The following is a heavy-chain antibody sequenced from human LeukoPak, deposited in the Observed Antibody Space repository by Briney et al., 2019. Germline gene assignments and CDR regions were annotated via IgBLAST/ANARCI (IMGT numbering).Heavy chain of an antibody. CDR2: ISAYNGNT. J-gene: IGHJ6*02. CDR1: GYTFTSYG. D-gene: IGHD6-13*01. CDR3: ARALSIAAAYYYGMDV. Sequence: ASVKVSCKASGYTFTSYGISWVRQAPGQGLEWMGWISAYNGNTSYAQKLQGRVTMTTDTSTSTAYMELRSLRSDDTAVYYCARALSIAAAYYYGMDVWGQGTTVTVSS. V-gene: IGHV1-18*01.